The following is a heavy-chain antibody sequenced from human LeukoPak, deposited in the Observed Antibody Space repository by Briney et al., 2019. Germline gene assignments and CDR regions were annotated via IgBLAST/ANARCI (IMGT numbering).Heavy chain of an antibody. V-gene: IGHV3-23*01. J-gene: IGHJ4*02. Sequence: GGSLRLSCVASGFTFSNYLMNWVRQAPGKGLEWVSGISHSGSSIYYADSVKGRFTISRDNSENTLYLQMDRLRVEDTAVYYCAMALDYWGQATLVTVSS. CDR1: GFTFSNYL. CDR2: ISHSGSSI. CDR3: AMALDY.